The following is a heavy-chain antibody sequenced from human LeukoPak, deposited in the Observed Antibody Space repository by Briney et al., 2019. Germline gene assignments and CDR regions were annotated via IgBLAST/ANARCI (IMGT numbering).Heavy chain of an antibody. CDR1: GGSINPCY. CDR3: ARHCSTTTCQYYYYHMDV. V-gene: IGHV4-59*08. Sequence: PSETLSLICTVSGGSINPCYWSWIRQVPGKGLEWLGYFLYSGSANYNPSLKSRISISVDTSKKQISLTLTSVTAADTAVYYCARHCSTTTCQYYYYHMDVWGKGTTVTVSS. D-gene: IGHD2-2*01. J-gene: IGHJ6*03. CDR2: FLYSGSA.